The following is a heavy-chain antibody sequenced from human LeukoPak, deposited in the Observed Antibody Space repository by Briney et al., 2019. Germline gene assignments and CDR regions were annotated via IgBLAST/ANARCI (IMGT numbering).Heavy chain of an antibody. D-gene: IGHD6-6*01. CDR2: ISGSGGST. CDR1: GFTFSSYA. CDR3: AKGDSRSSPYYMDV. Sequence: VGSLRLSCAASGFTFSSYAMSSVRQAPGKGLEWVSAISGSGGSTYYADSVKGRFTISRDNSKNTLYLQMNSLRAEDTAVYYCAKGDSRSSPYYMDVWGRGTTVIVSS. J-gene: IGHJ6*03. V-gene: IGHV3-23*01.